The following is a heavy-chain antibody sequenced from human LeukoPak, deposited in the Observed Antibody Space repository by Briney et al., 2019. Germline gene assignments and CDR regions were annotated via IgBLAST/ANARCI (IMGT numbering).Heavy chain of an antibody. D-gene: IGHD3-10*01. CDR1: GFSLSTSGVG. V-gene: IGHV2-5*02. CDR2: IYWDDDK. CDR3: AHTTDYYGSGSYSFDY. Sequence: SGPTLVKPTQTLTLTCTFSGFSLSTSGVGVGWIRQPPGKALEWLALIYWDDDKRYSPSLKSRLTITKDTSKNQVVLTMTNMDPVDTATYYCAHTTDYYGSGSYSFDYWGQGTLVTVSS. J-gene: IGHJ4*02.